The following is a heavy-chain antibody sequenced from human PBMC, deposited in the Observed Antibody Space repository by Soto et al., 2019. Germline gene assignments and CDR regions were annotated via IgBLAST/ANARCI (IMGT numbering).Heavy chain of an antibody. CDR1: GGPFSGYY. J-gene: IGHJ5*02. V-gene: IGHV4-34*01. D-gene: IGHD6-19*01. Sequence: FSGYGGPFSGYYWSWIRQTPGKGLEWIGEINHRGATNYKPSPKSRVTISVDTSKNHFSLNLNLVTAADKAVYYCARGQRRVGSSGWYLWGPVSPGTTSS. CDR3: ARGQRRVGSSGWYL. CDR2: INHRGAT.